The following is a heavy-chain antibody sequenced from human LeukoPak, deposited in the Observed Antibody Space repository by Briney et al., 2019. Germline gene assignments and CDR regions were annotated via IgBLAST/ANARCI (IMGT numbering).Heavy chain of an antibody. CDR1: GFTFSSYS. CDR3: ARGGPYFDY. V-gene: IGHV3-30*03. J-gene: IGHJ4*02. CDR2: ISYDGSNK. Sequence: SGGSLRLSCAASGFTFSSYSMNWVRQAPGKGLEWVAVISYDGSNKYYADSVKGRFTISRDNSKNTLYLQMNSLRAEDTAVYYCARGGPYFDYWGQGTLVTVSS.